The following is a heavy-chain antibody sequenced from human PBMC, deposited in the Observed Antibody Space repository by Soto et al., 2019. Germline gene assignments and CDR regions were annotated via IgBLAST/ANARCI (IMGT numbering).Heavy chain of an antibody. CDR3: ARVSGSYYYGMDV. Sequence: QVQLQESGPGLVKPSGTLSLTCAVPGGSISSSNWWSWVRQPPGKGLEGIGEIYHSGSTNYNPSLKSGVTISVDKSKHQFSLQLSSVTAADTAVYYCARVSGSYYYGMDVWGQGTTVTVSS. D-gene: IGHD1-26*01. V-gene: IGHV4-4*02. CDR2: IYHSGST. J-gene: IGHJ6*02. CDR1: GGSISSSNW.